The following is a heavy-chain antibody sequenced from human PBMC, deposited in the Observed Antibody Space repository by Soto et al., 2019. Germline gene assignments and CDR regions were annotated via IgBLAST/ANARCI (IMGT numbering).Heavy chain of an antibody. CDR1: GFTFSSYP. CDR3: AREDASSGRAVTFQH. D-gene: IGHD3-22*01. Sequence: QVQLVESGGGVVQRGGSLRLSCAASGFTFSSYPMHWVRQAPGKGLEWVAAIGSDGTATHLADSLKGRFTISRDNPKNTLYLQMDSLRDDDTAVYYCAREDASSGRAVTFQHWGQGTLVTVSS. V-gene: IGHV3-30*04. J-gene: IGHJ1*01. CDR2: IGSDGTAT.